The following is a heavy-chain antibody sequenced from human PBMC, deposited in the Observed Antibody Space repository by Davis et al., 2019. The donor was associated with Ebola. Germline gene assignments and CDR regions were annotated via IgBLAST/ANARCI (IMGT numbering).Heavy chain of an antibody. CDR2: IFWDNDK. Sequence: SGPTLVKPTQTLTLTCTFSGFSLSAGGVGVGWIRQPPGEALEWLALIFWDNDKRYSPSLKSRLTITRDTSKTQVVLMMSNMDPVDTATYYCAHRLGGSDWSDAYFDYWGQGILVTVSS. CDR3: AHRLGGSDWSDAYFDY. J-gene: IGHJ4*02. CDR1: GFSLSAGGVG. D-gene: IGHD1-1*01. V-gene: IGHV2-5*02.